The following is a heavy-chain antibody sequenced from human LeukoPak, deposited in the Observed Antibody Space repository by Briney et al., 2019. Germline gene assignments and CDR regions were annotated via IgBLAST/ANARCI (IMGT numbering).Heavy chain of an antibody. CDR3: AREGPNWNPFDY. CDR1: GYTFTSYY. J-gene: IGHJ4*02. Sequence: ASVKVSCKASGYTFTSYYMHWVRQAPGRGLEWMGIINPSGGSTSYAQKFQGRVTMTRDTSTSTVYMELSSLRFEDTAVYYCAREGPNWNPFDYWGQGTLVTVSS. V-gene: IGHV1-46*01. D-gene: IGHD1-20*01. CDR2: INPSGGST.